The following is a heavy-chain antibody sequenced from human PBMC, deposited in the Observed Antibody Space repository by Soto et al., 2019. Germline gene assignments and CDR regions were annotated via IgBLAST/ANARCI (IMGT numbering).Heavy chain of an antibody. CDR1: GGTFSIYA. CDR2: IIPIFGTA. J-gene: IGHJ5*02. CDR3: ARGVDYYDSSGYYPNWFDP. Sequence: GASVKVSCKASGGTFSIYAISWVRQAPGQGLEWMGGIIPIFGTANYAQKFQGRVTITADESTSTAYMELSSLRSEDTAVYYCARGVDYYDSSGYYPNWFDPWGQGTLVTVSS. V-gene: IGHV1-69*13. D-gene: IGHD3-22*01.